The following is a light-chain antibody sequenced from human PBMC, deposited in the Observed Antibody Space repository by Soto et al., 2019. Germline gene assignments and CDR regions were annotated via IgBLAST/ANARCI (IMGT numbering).Light chain of an antibody. CDR1: STNVGNYNY. CDR3: CSYAGSNTLV. V-gene: IGLV2-11*01. Sequence: QSALTQPRSVSGSPGQSVTISCTGTSTNVGNYNYVSWYQRHPGKALKLMIFDVTMRPSGVPDRFSGSKSGDTASLTISGLRAEDEADYYCCSYAGSNTLVFGGGTKVTVL. J-gene: IGLJ2*01. CDR2: DVT.